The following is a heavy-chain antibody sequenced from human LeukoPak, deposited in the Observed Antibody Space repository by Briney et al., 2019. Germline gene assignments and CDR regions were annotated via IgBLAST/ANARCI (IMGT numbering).Heavy chain of an antibody. Sequence: SETLSLTCTVSGGSISSSSYYWGWIRQPPGKGLEWIGSIYYSGSTYYNPSLKSRVTISVDTSKNQFSLKLSSVTAADTAVYYCAGQKSGGSCHSDYWGQGTLVTVSS. CDR2: IYYSGST. J-gene: IGHJ4*02. CDR3: AGQKSGGSCHSDY. CDR1: GGSISSSSYY. D-gene: IGHD2-15*01. V-gene: IGHV4-39*01.